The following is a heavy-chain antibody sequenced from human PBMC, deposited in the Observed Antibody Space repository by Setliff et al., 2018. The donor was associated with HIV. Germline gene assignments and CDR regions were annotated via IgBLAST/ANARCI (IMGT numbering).Heavy chain of an antibody. J-gene: IGHJ6*03. D-gene: IGHD2-2*02. Sequence: ASVKVSCKPSGYTFVKFGISWVRQAPGQGLEWLGWSSPNGNTKNHHKFEGRITMTTDTPTTTAFMELRSLTSDDTAVYFCARSRYQLLYDMDVWGKGTTVTVS. V-gene: IGHV1-18*01. CDR3: ARSRYQLLYDMDV. CDR1: GYTFVKFG. CDR2: SSPNGNT.